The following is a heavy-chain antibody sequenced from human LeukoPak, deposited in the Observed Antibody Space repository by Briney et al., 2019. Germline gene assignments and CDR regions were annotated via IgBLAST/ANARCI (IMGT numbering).Heavy chain of an antibody. CDR2: LGLGT. Sequence: GGSLRLSCAASGFTFSSYAMTWVRQAPGKGLEWVSSLGLGTYYADSVKGRFTISRDNSKNTLYLQMSSLRAEDTAVYYCAKDRGRYYDSSGYYWGYYFDSWGQGILVTVST. V-gene: IGHV3-23*01. CDR3: AKDRGRYYDSSGYYWGYYFDS. D-gene: IGHD3-22*01. CDR1: GFTFSSYA. J-gene: IGHJ4*02.